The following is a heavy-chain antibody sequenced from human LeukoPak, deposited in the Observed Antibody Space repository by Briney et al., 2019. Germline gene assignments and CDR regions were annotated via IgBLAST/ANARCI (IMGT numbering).Heavy chain of an antibody. J-gene: IGHJ3*02. CDR1: GGSISSYY. CDR2: IYYRGST. CDR3: ARRAAAVVTHDALDI. D-gene: IGHD4-23*01. Sequence: SETLSLTCTVSGGSISSYYWSWMRQPPGKGLEWIGYIYYRGSTNYSPFLKSRVTISVDTSKNHFSLKLSSVTAADTAVYYCARRAAAVVTHDALDIWGQGTMVTVSS. V-gene: IGHV4-59*08.